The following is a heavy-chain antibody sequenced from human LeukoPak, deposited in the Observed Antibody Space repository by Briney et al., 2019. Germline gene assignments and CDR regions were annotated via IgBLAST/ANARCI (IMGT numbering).Heavy chain of an antibody. V-gene: IGHV3-23*01. Sequence: GGSLRLSCAASGFTFSSYAVGWVRQAPGKGLEWVSAISGSGGSTYYADSVKGRFTISRDNSKNTLYLQMNSLRAEDTAVYYCANPYSGSYDADYWGHGTLVAVSS. CDR2: ISGSGGST. CDR3: ANPYSGSYDADY. J-gene: IGHJ4*01. CDR1: GFTFSSYA. D-gene: IGHD1-26*01.